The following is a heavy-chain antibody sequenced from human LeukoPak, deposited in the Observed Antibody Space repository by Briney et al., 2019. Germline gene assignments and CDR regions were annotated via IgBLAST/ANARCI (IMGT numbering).Heavy chain of an antibody. J-gene: IGHJ4*02. D-gene: IGHD3-3*01. CDR2: IYISGNT. V-gene: IGHV4-59*08. Sequence: SETLSLTCAVSGGSVSSDYWSWIRLPPGKGLEWIGYIYISGNTNYNPPLKSRVTISLDTSKNQFSLKLSSVTAADTAVYYCARHPFFAPFDFWGRGTLVTVSS. CDR3: ARHPFFAPFDF. CDR1: GGSVSSDY.